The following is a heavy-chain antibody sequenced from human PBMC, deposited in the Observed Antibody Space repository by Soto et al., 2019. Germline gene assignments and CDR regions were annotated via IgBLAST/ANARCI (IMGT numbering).Heavy chain of an antibody. CDR2: INPSGGST. J-gene: IGHJ4*02. CDR3: PRTNDYGDYVNYFDY. Sequence: ASVKVSCKASGYTFTSYYMHWVRQAPGQGLEWMGIINPSGGSTSYAQKFQGRVTMTRDTSTSTVYMELSSLRSEDTAVYYCPRTNDYGDYVNYFDYWGQGFLVIVCS. V-gene: IGHV1-46*01. CDR1: GYTFTSYY. D-gene: IGHD4-17*01.